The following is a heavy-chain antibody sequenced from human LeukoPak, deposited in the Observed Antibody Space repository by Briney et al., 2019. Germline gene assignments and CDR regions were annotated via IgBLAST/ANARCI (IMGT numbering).Heavy chain of an antibody. Sequence: ASVKVSCKASGYTFTSYYMHWVRQAPGQGLEWMGIINPSGGSTSYAQKFQGRVTMIRDTSTSTVYMELSSLRSEDTAVYYCARDPSYDFWTEYYFDYWGQGTLVTVSS. D-gene: IGHD3-3*01. CDR2: INPSGGST. J-gene: IGHJ4*02. V-gene: IGHV1-46*01. CDR3: ARDPSYDFWTEYYFDY. CDR1: GYTFTSYY.